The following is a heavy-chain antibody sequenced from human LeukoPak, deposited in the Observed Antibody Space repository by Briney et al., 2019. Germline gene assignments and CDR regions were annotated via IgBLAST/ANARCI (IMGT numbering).Heavy chain of an antibody. V-gene: IGHV1-69*06. Sequence: SVKAPCKPSGGPFRTYAISGVRQPPGKGLEWMGGIIPIFGTANYAQKFQGRVTITADKSTSTAYMELSSLRSEDTAVYYCARDLDSSGYYYVYWGQGTLVTVPS. CDR3: ARDLDSSGYYYVY. J-gene: IGHJ4*02. CDR2: IIPIFGTA. D-gene: IGHD3-22*01. CDR1: GGPFRTYA.